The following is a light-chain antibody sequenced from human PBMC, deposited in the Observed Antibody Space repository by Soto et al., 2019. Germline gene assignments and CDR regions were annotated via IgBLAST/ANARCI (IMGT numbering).Light chain of an antibody. CDR1: QSIRSY. J-gene: IGKJ4*01. V-gene: IGKV1-17*01. CDR2: DAS. CDR3: LQHNSYPLT. Sequence: DNQMTPSPSPPSASVGDRGTIPFRASQSIRSYLNWVQQKPGEAPKLLIYDASALPRGVPSRFSGSGSGTEFTLTISSLQPEDFATYYCLQHNSYPLTFAGGTKVDIK.